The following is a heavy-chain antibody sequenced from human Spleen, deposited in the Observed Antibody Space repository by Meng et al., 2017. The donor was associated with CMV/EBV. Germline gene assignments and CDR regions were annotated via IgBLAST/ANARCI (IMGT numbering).Heavy chain of an antibody. Sequence: GESLKISCAASGFTFDDYAMHWVRQAPGKGLEWVSSISSSSSYIYYADSVKGRLTISRDNAKNSLYLQMNSLRAEDTAVYYCARGPYSRPDYWGQGTLVTVSS. D-gene: IGHD3-22*01. CDR1: GFTFDDYA. J-gene: IGHJ4*02. CDR2: ISSSSSYI. V-gene: IGHV3-21*01. CDR3: ARGPYSRPDY.